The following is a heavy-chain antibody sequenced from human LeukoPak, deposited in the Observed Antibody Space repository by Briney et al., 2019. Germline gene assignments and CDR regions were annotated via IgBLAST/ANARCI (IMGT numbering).Heavy chain of an antibody. CDR1: GFTFSDHY. Sequence: GGSLRLSCAASGFTFSDHYMDWVRQAPGKGLEWVSYISSSSSTIYYADSVKGRFTISRDNAKNSLYLQMNSLRAEDTAVYYCARGTVTDYWGQGTLVTVSS. D-gene: IGHD4-17*01. CDR3: ARGTVTDY. CDR2: ISSSSSTI. V-gene: IGHV3-48*01. J-gene: IGHJ4*02.